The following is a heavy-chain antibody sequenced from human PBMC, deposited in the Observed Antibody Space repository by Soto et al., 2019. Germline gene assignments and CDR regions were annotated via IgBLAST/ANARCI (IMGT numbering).Heavy chain of an antibody. CDR3: ATAIVLVPAATYYFDY. J-gene: IGHJ4*02. CDR1: GYTLTELS. Sequence: ASVKVSCKVSGYTLTELSMHWVRQAPGKGLEWMGGFDPEDGETIYAQKFQGRVTMTEDTSTDTAYMELSSLRSEDTAVYYCATAIVLVPAATYYFDYWGQGTLVTV. V-gene: IGHV1-24*01. D-gene: IGHD2-2*01. CDR2: FDPEDGET.